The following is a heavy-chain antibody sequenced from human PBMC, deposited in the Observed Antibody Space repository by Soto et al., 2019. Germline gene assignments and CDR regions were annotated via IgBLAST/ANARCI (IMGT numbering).Heavy chain of an antibody. CDR3: ARRSHYYDSSGYYPYWYFDL. D-gene: IGHD3-22*01. CDR2: IYHSGST. V-gene: IGHV4-4*02. Sequence: SETLSLTCAVSGGSISSSNWWSWVRQPPGKGLEWIGEIYHSGSTNYNPSLKSRVTISVDKSKNQFSLKLSSVTAADTAVYYCARRSHYYDSSGYYPYWYFDLWGRGTLVTVSS. CDR1: GGSISSSNW. J-gene: IGHJ2*01.